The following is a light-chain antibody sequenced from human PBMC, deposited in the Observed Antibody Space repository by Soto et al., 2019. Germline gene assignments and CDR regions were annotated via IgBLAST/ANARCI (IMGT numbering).Light chain of an antibody. CDR2: EVS. Sequence: QCVLTQPPSASGSPGQSVTISCTGTSSDVGGYNYVSWYQQHPGKAPKLMIYEVSERPSGVSDRFSGSKSGNTASLTVSGLQADDEADYYCSSYAGSNNLVFGGGTKLTVL. CDR3: SSYAGSNNLV. J-gene: IGLJ3*02. CDR1: SSDVGGYNY. V-gene: IGLV2-8*01.